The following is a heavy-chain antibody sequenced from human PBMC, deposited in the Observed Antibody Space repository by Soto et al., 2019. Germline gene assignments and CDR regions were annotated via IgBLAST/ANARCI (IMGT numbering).Heavy chain of an antibody. D-gene: IGHD2-15*01. V-gene: IGHV1-46*01. J-gene: IGHJ2*01. CDR3: ARDGGLLTASWHYDL. Sequence: QVQLVQSGADVKKPGTSVKVSCKAAGYSFTNYCMYWVRQAPGQGLEWMGMINPRTGSTRYAQKFQDRFTLTRDTSTTTVYTELSTLISDDTAVYYCARDGGLLTASWHYDLWGPGTLVTVSS. CDR1: GYSFTNYC. CDR2: INPRTGST.